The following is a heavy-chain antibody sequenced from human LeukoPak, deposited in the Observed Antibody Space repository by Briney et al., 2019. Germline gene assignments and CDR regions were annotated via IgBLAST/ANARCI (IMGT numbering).Heavy chain of an antibody. D-gene: IGHD2/OR15-2a*01. CDR3: ARDPGMGIFNGLDV. Sequence: GGSLRLSCAASGFTFSNSAMYWVRQAPGRGLEWVAVMWHDGTDKYYADSVKGLFTISRDNSKNTLYLQVNSLRAEDTALYYCARDPGMGIFNGLDVWGQGTTVTVSS. CDR1: GFTFSNSA. J-gene: IGHJ6*02. V-gene: IGHV3-33*01. CDR2: MWHDGTDK.